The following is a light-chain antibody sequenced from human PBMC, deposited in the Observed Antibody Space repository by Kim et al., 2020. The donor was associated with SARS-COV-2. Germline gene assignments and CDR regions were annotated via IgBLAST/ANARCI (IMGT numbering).Light chain of an antibody. Sequence: SASVGDRVTITCRASQSITRWVVWYQQKPGKAPKLLISDASTSQGGVPSRFSGSGSGTEFTLTISSLQPDDFATYYCQQYNLYPLTFGGGTKLEI. J-gene: IGKJ4*01. V-gene: IGKV1-5*01. CDR1: QSITRW. CDR2: DAS. CDR3: QQYNLYPLT.